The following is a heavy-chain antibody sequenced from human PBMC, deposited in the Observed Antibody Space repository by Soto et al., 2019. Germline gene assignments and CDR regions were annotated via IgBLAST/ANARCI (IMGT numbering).Heavy chain of an antibody. J-gene: IGHJ4*02. V-gene: IGHV3-72*01. CDR2: IRNKAASHTT. CDR3: ARGKNSFDL. CDR1: GFTFSDYY. Sequence: EVQLVESGGGWVQPGGSLRLSCAASGFTFSDYYMDWVRQAPGKGLEWVGRIRNKAASHTTEYAASVKGRFTISRDDSKNSLYLQLNSLKSEDTAVYYFARGKNSFDLWGQGTLVTVSS.